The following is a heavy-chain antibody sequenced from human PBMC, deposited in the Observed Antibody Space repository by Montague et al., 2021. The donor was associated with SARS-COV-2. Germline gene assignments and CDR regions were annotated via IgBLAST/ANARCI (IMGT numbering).Heavy chain of an antibody. CDR1: GASTSSSDYY. CDR3: ARFPHGVRSSAFDL. D-gene: IGHD3-10*02. CDR2: IYYSAIT. J-gene: IGHJ3*01. V-gene: IGHV4-39*01. Sequence: SETLSLTCSVSGASTSSSDYYWGWIRHPPGKGLEWIGSIYYSAITHYDPSLKSRATLSVDTSKNPFSLRLGSVTAADTAVYYCARFPHGVRSSAFDLWGQGTMVTVSS.